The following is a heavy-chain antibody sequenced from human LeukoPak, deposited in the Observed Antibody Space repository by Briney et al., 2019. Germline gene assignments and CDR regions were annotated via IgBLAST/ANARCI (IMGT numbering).Heavy chain of an antibody. CDR3: ARVCGPRDYGDPLDI. J-gene: IGHJ3*02. V-gene: IGHV3-30*02. Sequence: GGSLRLSCAASGFTFSSYVMHWVRQAPGKGLEWVAFIRYDGSNKYYSDSVKGRFTISRDNAKNSLYLQMNSLRAEDTAVYYCARVCGPRDYGDPLDIWGQGTMVTVSS. CDR1: GFTFSSYV. CDR2: IRYDGSNK. D-gene: IGHD4-17*01.